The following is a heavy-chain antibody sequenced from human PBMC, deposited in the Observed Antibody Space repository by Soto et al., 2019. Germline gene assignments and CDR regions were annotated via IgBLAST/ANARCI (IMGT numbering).Heavy chain of an antibody. CDR3: ARVLGVGRDWFDP. D-gene: IGHD3-16*01. CDR1: GGSISSNTYY. Sequence: SETLSLTCTVSGGSISSNTYYWGWIRQPPGKGLEWIGSMYYSGSTYYNPSLKSRVTISIDRSKNQFSLKLSSVTAADTAVYYCARVLGVGRDWFDPWGQGTLVTVSS. V-gene: IGHV4-39*07. J-gene: IGHJ5*02. CDR2: MYYSGST.